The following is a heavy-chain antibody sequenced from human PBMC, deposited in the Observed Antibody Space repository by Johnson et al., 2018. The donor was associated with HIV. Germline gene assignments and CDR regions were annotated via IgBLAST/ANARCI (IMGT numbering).Heavy chain of an antibody. CDR3: AKAFGGYSSPPDAFDI. V-gene: IGHV3-33*03. D-gene: IGHD6-13*01. Sequence: QVQLVESGGGVVQPGRSLRLSCAASGFTFSSYGMHWVRQAPGKGLEWVAVIWYDGSNKYYADSVKGRFTISRDNSKNTLYLQMNSLRAEDTAVYYFAKAFGGYSSPPDAFDIWGQGTMVTVSS. J-gene: IGHJ3*02. CDR2: IWYDGSNK. CDR1: GFTFSSYG.